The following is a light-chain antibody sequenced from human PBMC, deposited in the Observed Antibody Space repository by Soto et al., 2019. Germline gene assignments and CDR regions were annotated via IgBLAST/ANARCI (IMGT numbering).Light chain of an antibody. CDR1: SSDVGGYKY. CDR2: EVG. J-gene: IGLJ3*02. Sequence: QSVLTQPASVSGSPGQSITISCSGTSSDVGGYKYVSWYQQHPGKAPKLMIYEVGNRPSGVSQRFSGSKSGNTASLTIFGLQAEDEADYYCSSYTSSSTLVFGRGTKVTVL. CDR3: SSYTSSSTLV. V-gene: IGLV2-14*01.